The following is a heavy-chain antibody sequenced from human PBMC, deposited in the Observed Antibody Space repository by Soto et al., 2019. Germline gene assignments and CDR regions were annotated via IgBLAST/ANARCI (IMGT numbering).Heavy chain of an antibody. CDR2: INHSGST. D-gene: IGHD5-12*01. CDR1: GGSFSDYY. J-gene: IGHJ5*02. V-gene: IGHV4-34*01. CDR3: ARGRYGVATKNWFDP. Sequence: SETLSLTCAVYGGSFSDYYWSWIRQPPGKGLEWIGEINHSGSTNYNPSLKSRVTISVDTSKNQFSLKLSSVTAADTAVYYCARGRYGVATKNWFDPWGQGTLVTVSS.